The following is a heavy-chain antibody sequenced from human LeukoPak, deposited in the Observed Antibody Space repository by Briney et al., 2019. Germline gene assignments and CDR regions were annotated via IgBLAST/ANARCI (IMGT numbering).Heavy chain of an antibody. V-gene: IGHV4-59*01. CDR3: ARTTEAHSWRTRYYDYYMDV. CDR1: GGSISNYY. Sequence: SETLSLTCTVSGGSISNYYWSWIRQSPVKGLEWIGFIYYSGSTNYNPSLKSRVTISVDTSKNQFSLKLSSVTAADTAVYYCARTTEAHSWRTRYYDYYMDVWGKGTTVTVSS. J-gene: IGHJ6*03. D-gene: IGHD6-13*01. CDR2: IYYSGST.